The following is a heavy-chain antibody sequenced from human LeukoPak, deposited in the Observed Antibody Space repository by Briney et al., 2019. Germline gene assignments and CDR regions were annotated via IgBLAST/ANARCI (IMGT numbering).Heavy chain of an antibody. V-gene: IGHV4-31*03. J-gene: IGHJ4*02. CDR2: IHYSGST. CDR1: DGSISSGGHY. Sequence: SETLSLTCTVSDGSISSGGHYWSWMRQHPGKSLEWLGHIHYSGSTYYNPSLRSRVAMSVDTSKNQFSLKLSAVTAADSALYYCARDEAGANFFDIWGQGILVPVSS. D-gene: IGHD6-13*01. CDR3: ARDEAGANFFDI.